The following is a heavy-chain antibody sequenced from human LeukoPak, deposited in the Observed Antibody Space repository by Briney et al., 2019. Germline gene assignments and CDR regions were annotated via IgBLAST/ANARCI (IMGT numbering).Heavy chain of an antibody. CDR2: IRYDGGNK. J-gene: IGHJ6*02. D-gene: IGHD1-1*01. V-gene: IGHV3-30*02. CDR1: GFTFSSYG. CDR3: ANQFCTTLNYYYYYGMDV. Sequence: GGSLRLSCAASGFTFSSYGMHWVRQAPGKGLEWVAFIRYDGGNKYYADSVKGRFTISRDNSKNTLYLQMNSLRAEDTAVYYCANQFCTTLNYYYYYGMDVWGQGTTVTVSS.